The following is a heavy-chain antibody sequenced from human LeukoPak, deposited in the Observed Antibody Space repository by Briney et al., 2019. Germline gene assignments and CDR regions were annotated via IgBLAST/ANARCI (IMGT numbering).Heavy chain of an antibody. V-gene: IGHV3-48*03. D-gene: IGHD3-22*01. J-gene: IGHJ4*02. CDR1: GFTFSSYE. CDR3: ARDGTPIHYYDSSGYQYDY. CDR2: ISSSGSTI. Sequence: GGSLRLSCAASGFTFSSYEMNWVRQAPGKGLEWVSYISSSGSTIYYAHSVKGRFTISRDNAKNSLYLQMNSLRAEDTAVYYCARDGTPIHYYDSSGYQYDYWGQGTLVTVSS.